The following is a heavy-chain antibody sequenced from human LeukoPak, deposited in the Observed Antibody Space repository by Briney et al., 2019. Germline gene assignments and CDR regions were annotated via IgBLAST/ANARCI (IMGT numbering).Heavy chain of an antibody. Sequence: PSETLSLTCAVYGGSFSGYYWSWIRQPPGKGLEWIGEINHSGSTNYNPSLKSRVTISVDTSKNQFSLKLSSVTAADTAVYYCARGIVLMVYAAVSSRGSFDSWGQGTPVTVSS. CDR1: GGSFSGYY. CDR3: ARGIVLMVYAAVSSRGSFDS. D-gene: IGHD2-8*01. J-gene: IGHJ4*02. CDR2: INHSGST. V-gene: IGHV4-34*01.